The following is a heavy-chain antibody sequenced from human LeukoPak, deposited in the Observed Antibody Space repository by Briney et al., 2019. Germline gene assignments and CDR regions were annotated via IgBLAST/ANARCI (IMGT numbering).Heavy chain of an antibody. V-gene: IGHV3-66*01. D-gene: IGHD2-2*03. CDR1: GITVSTNH. CDR3: ARVGYGRGDY. Sequence: GGSLRLSCAVSGITVSTNHVSWVRQAPGKGLEWVSVIYSGGTTYYADSVKGRFTISRDNSKNTLSLQMNSLRAEDTAVYYCARVGYGRGDYWGQGTLVTVSS. CDR2: IYSGGTT. J-gene: IGHJ4*02.